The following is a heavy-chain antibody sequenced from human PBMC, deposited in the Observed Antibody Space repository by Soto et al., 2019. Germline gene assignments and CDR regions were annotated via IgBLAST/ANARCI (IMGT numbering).Heavy chain of an antibody. CDR1: GFTFSSYA. J-gene: IGHJ4*02. CDR2: ISGSGGST. CDR3: AGAPYSGYAY. Sequence: EVQLLESGGGLVQPGGSLRLSCAASGFTFSSYAMSWVRQAPGKGLEWVSGISGSGGSTYYADSVKGRFTISRDNSKNTLYLEMNSLRAEDTAVYYCAGAPYSGYAYWGQGTLVTVSS. V-gene: IGHV3-23*01. D-gene: IGHD5-12*01.